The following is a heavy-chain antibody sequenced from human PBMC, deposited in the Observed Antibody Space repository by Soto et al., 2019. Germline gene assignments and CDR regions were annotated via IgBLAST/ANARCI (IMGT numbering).Heavy chain of an antibody. J-gene: IGHJ5*02. D-gene: IGHD3-10*01. CDR3: ARDLNYYGREAWLDP. V-gene: IGHV4-30-4*01. CDR2: ISFSGST. Sequence: SETLSLTCTVSGGSISSDDYYWSWIRQPPGKGLEWIGYISFSGSTKYNPSLKSRATISLDTSKNQFSLKLTSVTAADTAVYYCARDLNYYGREAWLDPWGQGTLVTVSS. CDR1: GGSISSDDYY.